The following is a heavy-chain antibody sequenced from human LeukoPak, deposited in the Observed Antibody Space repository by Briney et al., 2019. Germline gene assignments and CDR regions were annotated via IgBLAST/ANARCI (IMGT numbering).Heavy chain of an antibody. CDR3: ARRGYYDSSGYRVFDY. D-gene: IGHD3-22*01. J-gene: IGHJ4*02. Sequence: SETLSLTCTVSGGSISSGSYYWSWIRRPPGRGRGWIGYIYYSGSTNYNPSLKSRVTISVDTSKNQFSLKLSSVTAADTAVYYCARRGYYDSSGYRVFDYWGQGTLVTVSS. CDR2: IYYSGST. CDR1: GGSISSGSYY. V-gene: IGHV4-61*01.